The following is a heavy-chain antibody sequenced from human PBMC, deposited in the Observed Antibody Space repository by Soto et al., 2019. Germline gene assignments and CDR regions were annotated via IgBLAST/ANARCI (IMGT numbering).Heavy chain of an antibody. CDR1: GGSFRGYY. CDR3: ARAWGRDGFDY. J-gene: IGHJ4*02. Sequence: QVQLQQWGAGLLKPSETLSLTCAVYGGSFRGYYWSWIRQPPGKGLEWMGEINHYNPPLKSRVTISVDPSKNQFSLKLNSVTAADTAVYYCARAWGRDGFDYWGQGTLVTVSS. D-gene: IGHD3-16*01. V-gene: IGHV4-34*01. CDR2: IN.